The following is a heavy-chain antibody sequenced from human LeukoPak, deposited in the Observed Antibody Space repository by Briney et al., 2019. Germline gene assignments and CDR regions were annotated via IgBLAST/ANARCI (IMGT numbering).Heavy chain of an antibody. CDR1: GFTFSNAW. V-gene: IGHV3-15*01. CDR2: IKSKTDGGTT. Sequence: GGSLRLSCAASGFTFSNAWMSWVRQAPGEGLEWVGRIKSKTDGGTTDYAAPVKGRFTISRDGSKNTLYLQMNSLKTEDTAVYYCTTAYSSSWYAFDIWGQGTMVTVSS. D-gene: IGHD6-13*01. CDR3: TTAYSSSWYAFDI. J-gene: IGHJ3*02.